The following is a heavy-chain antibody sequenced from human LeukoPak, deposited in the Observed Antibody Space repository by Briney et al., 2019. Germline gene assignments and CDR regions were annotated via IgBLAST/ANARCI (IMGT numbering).Heavy chain of an antibody. CDR3: ATRYGY. V-gene: IGHV3-9*01. D-gene: IGHD3-16*01. J-gene: IGHJ4*02. CDR1: GFTFDDYA. CDR2: ISWNSGSI. Sequence: GRSLRLSCAASGFTFDDYAMHWVRQAPGKGLEWVSGISWNSGSIGYADSVKGRFTISRDNAKNSLYLQMNSLRAEDTAVYYCATRYGYWGQGTLVTVSS.